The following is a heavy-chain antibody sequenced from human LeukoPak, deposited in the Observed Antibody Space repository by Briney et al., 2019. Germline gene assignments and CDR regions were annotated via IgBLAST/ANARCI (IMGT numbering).Heavy chain of an antibody. V-gene: IGHV3-64*01. CDR2: ISSNGGST. D-gene: IGHD1-7*01. Sequence: GGSLRLSCAASGFTFSSYAMHWVRQAPGRGLEYVSAISSNGGSTYYANPVKGRFTISRDNSKNTLYLQMGSLRAEDMAVYYCARGELELRYYFDYWGQGTLVTVSS. CDR3: ARGELELRYYFDY. J-gene: IGHJ4*02. CDR1: GFTFSSYA.